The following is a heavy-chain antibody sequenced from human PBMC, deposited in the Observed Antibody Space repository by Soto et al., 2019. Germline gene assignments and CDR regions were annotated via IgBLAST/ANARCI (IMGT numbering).Heavy chain of an antibody. V-gene: IGHV1-18*01. CDR2: ISAYNGNT. J-gene: IGHJ5*02. Sequence: QVQLVPSGAEVKKPGASVKVSCKASGYTFTSYGISWERQAPGQGLEWMGWISAYNGNTNYAQKLQGRVTMTTDTSTTAFNMRLRSMRSEDTAVYYCARDLWARQWFAELLSPKGAENCLDPWGQGTLVTVSS. CDR1: GYTFTSYG. CDR3: ARDLWARQWFAELLSPKGAENCLDP. D-gene: IGHD3-10*01.